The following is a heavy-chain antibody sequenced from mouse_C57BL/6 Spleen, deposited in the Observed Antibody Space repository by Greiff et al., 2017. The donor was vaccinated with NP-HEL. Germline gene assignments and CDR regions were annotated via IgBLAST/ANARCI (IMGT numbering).Heavy chain of an antibody. CDR2: IDPSDSET. J-gene: IGHJ3*01. CDR3: ARGEANWAWFAY. V-gene: IGHV1-52*01. CDR1: GYTFTSYW. Sequence: VQLQQSGAELVRPGSSVKLSCKASGYTFTSYWMHWVKQRPLQGLEWIGNIDPSDSETHYNQKFKDKATLTVDKSSSTAYMQLSSLTSEDSAVYSCARGEANWAWFAYWGQGTLVTVSA. D-gene: IGHD4-1*01.